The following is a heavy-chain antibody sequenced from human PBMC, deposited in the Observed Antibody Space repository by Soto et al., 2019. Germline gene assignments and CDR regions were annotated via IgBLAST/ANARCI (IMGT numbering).Heavy chain of an antibody. CDR3: ARGSTGYSSSWYRY. D-gene: IGHD6-13*01. J-gene: IGHJ4*02. CDR1: GGSIRSSTYY. V-gene: IGHV4-39*01. Sequence: SETLSLTCTVSGGSIRSSTYYWGWIRQPPGKGLEWIGSIYYSGSTHYNPSPKSRVTMSVDTSTNQFSLKLNSVTAADTAVYYCARGSTGYSSSWYRYWGQGTLVTVSS. CDR2: IYYSGST.